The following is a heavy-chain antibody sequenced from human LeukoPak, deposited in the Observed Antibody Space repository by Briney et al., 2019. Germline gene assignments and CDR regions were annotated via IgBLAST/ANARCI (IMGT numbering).Heavy chain of an antibody. CDR1: GFTFSSYA. V-gene: IGHV3-30-3*01. CDR3: ARDPYYYGSGSYLDY. CDR2: ISYDGSNK. Sequence: PGGSLRLSCAASGFTFSSYAMQWVRQAPGKGLEWVAVISYDGSNKYYADSVKGRFTISRDNSKNTLYLQMNSLRAEDTAVYYCARDPYYYGSGSYLDYRGQGTLVTVSS. D-gene: IGHD3-10*01. J-gene: IGHJ4*02.